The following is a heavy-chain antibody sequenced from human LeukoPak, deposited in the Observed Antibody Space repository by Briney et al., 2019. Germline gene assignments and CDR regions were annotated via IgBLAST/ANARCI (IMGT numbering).Heavy chain of an antibody. CDR1: GYTFTSYG. Sequence: ASVKVPCKAIGYTFTSYGISWVRQAPGQGLEWMGWISAYNGNTNYAQKLQGRVTMTTDTSTSTAYMELRSLRSDDTAVYYCARDSAMAPVDYWGQGTLVTVSS. V-gene: IGHV1-18*01. J-gene: IGHJ4*02. CDR2: ISAYNGNT. D-gene: IGHD2-2*01. CDR3: ARDSAMAPVDY.